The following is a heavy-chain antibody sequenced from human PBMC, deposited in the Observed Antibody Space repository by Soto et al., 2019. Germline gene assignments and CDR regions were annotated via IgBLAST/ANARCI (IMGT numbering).Heavy chain of an antibody. J-gene: IGHJ4*02. D-gene: IGHD6-13*01. CDR3: ASGKSSSWYAYYFDY. Sequence: PSETLSLTCAVYGGSFSGYYWSWIRQPPGKGLEWIGEINHSGSTNYNPSLKSRVTISVDTSKNQFSLKLSSVTAADTAVYYCASGKSSSWYAYYFDYWGQGTLVTVSS. CDR2: INHSGST. CDR1: GGSFSGYY. V-gene: IGHV4-34*01.